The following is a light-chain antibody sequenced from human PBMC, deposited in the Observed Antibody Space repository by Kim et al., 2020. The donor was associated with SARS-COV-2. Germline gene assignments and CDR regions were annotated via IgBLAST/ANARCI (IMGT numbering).Light chain of an antibody. CDR3: LLSYGGAPWV. J-gene: IGLJ3*02. CDR1: TGAVTSGHY. Sequence: QAVVTQEASLTVSPGGTVTFACGSTTGAVTSGHYPYWCQQKPGQAPRTLIYDTDNKHSGTPARFSGSLLGGKAALTLSGAQPEDEAEYYCLLSYGGAPWVFGGGTQLTVL. CDR2: DTD. V-gene: IGLV7-46*01.